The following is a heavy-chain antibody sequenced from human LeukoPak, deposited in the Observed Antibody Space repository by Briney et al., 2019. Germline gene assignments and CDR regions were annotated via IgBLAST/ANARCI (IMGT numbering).Heavy chain of an antibody. D-gene: IGHD2/OR15-2a*01. CDR2: IRSNGENT. CDR3: AILSWDGRGSFY. V-gene: IGHV3-23*01. Sequence: GGSLRLSCAASGFTFTSYAMSWVRQAPGTGLEWVSAIRSNGENTYYADSVRGRFTISRDNSRGTLSLQMNSLRADDTAVYFCAILSWDGRGSFYWGQGTLVSVSS. CDR1: GFTFTSYA. J-gene: IGHJ4*02.